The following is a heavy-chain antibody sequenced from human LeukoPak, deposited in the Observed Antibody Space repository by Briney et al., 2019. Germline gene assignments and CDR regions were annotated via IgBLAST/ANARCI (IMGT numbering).Heavy chain of an antibody. V-gene: IGHV3-23*01. CDR2: ISGSGGST. CDR1: GFTFSTYS. J-gene: IGHJ4*02. CDR3: AKFLPTHIVVANYYFDY. D-gene: IGHD2-21*01. Sequence: GGSLRLSCAGSGFTFSTYSMNWVRQAPGKGLEWVSAISGSGGSTYYADSVKGRFTISRDNSKNTLHLQMNSLRAEDTAVYYCAKFLPTHIVVANYYFDYWGQGTLVTVSS.